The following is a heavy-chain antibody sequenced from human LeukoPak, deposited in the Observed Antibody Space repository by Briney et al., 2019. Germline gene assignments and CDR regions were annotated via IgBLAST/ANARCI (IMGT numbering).Heavy chain of an antibody. CDR1: GYTFTSYD. CDR3: ARGLTWGGPGLS. Sequence: ASVKVSCKASGYTFTSYDINWVQQATGQGLEWMGWMNPNSGNTGYAQKFQGRVTMTRNTSISTAYMELSSLRSEDTAVYYCARGLTWGGPGLSWGQGTLVTVSS. CDR2: MNPNSGNT. J-gene: IGHJ5*02. V-gene: IGHV1-8*01. D-gene: IGHD3-10*01.